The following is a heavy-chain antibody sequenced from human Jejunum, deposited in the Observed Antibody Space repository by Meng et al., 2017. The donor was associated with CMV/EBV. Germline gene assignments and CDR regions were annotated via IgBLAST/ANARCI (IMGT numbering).Heavy chain of an antibody. D-gene: IGHD4-17*01. Sequence: LSCAASGFTFSSYWIHWVRQDQEKGLVWVSRINTDGSTTNYADSVRGRFTISRDDAKNTVYLEMSNLRVEDTAIYYCARAGDYRFEYWGQGTLVTVSS. CDR2: INTDGSTT. CDR3: ARAGDYRFEY. J-gene: IGHJ4*02. CDR1: GFTFSSYW. V-gene: IGHV3-74*01.